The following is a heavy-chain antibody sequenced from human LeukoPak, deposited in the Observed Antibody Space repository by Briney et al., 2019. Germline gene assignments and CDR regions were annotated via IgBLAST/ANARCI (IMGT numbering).Heavy chain of an antibody. Sequence: SETLSLTCTASGCSISSGSYYWSWIRQPAGKGLEWIGRMYTSGSTNYNPSLKSRVTISVDTSKNQFSLKLSSVTAADTAVYYCASGYCSSTSCHPPYYGMDVWGQGTTVTVSS. J-gene: IGHJ6*02. CDR2: MYTSGST. CDR3: ASGYCSSTSCHPPYYGMDV. V-gene: IGHV4-61*02. D-gene: IGHD2-2*01. CDR1: GCSISSGSYY.